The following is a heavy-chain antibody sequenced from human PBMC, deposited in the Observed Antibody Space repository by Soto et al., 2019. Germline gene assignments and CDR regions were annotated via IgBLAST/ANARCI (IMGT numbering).Heavy chain of an antibody. CDR2: ISAYNGNT. CDR1: GYTFTSYG. J-gene: IGHJ4*02. V-gene: IGHV1-18*01. Sequence: QVQLVQSGAEVKKPGASVKVSCKASGYTFTSYGISWVRQAPGQGLEWMGWISAYNGNTNYAQKLQGRVTMTTDTPTSTAYMELRSLRSDDTAVYYCARGAFGANYSPELLSGPFDYWGQGTLVTVSS. D-gene: IGHD2-15*01. CDR3: ARGAFGANYSPELLSGPFDY.